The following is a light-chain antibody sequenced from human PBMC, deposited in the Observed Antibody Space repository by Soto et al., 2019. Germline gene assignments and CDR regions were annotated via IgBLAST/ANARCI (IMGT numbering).Light chain of an antibody. CDR3: QQYNSYSGT. CDR2: DAS. Sequence: DIHRTQSPSTLSASVGDRVTIPCRASQSLSSWLAWYQQKPGKAPKLLIYDASSLESGVPSRFSGSGSGTEFTLTISSLQPDDFATYYCQQYNSYSGTCGQGTKGDI. V-gene: IGKV1-5*01. CDR1: QSLSSW. J-gene: IGKJ1*01.